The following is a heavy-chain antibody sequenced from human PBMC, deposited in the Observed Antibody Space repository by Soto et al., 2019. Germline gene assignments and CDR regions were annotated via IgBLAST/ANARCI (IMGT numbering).Heavy chain of an antibody. CDR3: ASERTWLPRCPNNWLDL. V-gene: IGHV4-30-4*01. CDR1: GGSINSGDYY. Sequence: SETLSLTCTVSGGSINSGDYYWTWVRQPPGKGLEWIAYIYYDGNSQHNPSLKSPVTMSIDTSKNQFSLNLSSVTASDTAVYYCASERTWLPRCPNNWLDLWGQGTQVTVSS. J-gene: IGHJ5*02. CDR2: IYYDGNS. D-gene: IGHD5-12*01.